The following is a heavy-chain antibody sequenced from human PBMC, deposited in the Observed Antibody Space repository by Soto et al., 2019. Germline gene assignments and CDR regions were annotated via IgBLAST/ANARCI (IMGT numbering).Heavy chain of an antibody. V-gene: IGHV1-69*13. CDR1: GGTFSSYA. D-gene: IGHD3-10*01. CDR2: IIPIFGTA. J-gene: IGHJ6*02. CDR3: ARDITMVRGCGMDV. Sequence: ASVKGSSEAAGGTFSSYAISWVRQAPGQGLEWMGGIIPIFGTANYAQKFQGRVTITADESTSTAYMELSSLRSEDTAVYYCARDITMVRGCGMDVWGQGTTVTVSS.